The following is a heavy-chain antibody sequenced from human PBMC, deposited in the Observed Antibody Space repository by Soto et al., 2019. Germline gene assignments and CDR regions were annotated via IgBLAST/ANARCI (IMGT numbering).Heavy chain of an antibody. V-gene: IGHV5-51*01. CDR2: IYPGDSDT. CDR1: GYSFTSYW. D-gene: IGHD3-9*01. J-gene: IGHJ6*02. CDR3: ARHAYYDILTGYWPDYYYSYGMDV. Sequence: PGXSLKISCKGSGYSFTSYWIGWVRQMPGKGLEWMGIIYPGDSDTRYSPSFQGQVTISADKSISTAYLQWSSLKASDTAMYYCARHAYYDILTGYWPDYYYSYGMDVWGQGTTVXVS.